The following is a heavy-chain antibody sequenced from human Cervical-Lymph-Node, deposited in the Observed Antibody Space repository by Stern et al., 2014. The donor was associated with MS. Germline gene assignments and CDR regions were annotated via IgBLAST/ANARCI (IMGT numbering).Heavy chain of an antibody. D-gene: IGHD2-2*01. V-gene: IGHV3-21*01. J-gene: IGHJ5*02. CDR1: GFNLSSYA. CDR3: ASSIVVVPAAENKGFDP. CDR2: ISSSSTYM. Sequence: EEQLVESGGGLVKPGGSLRLSCAASGFNLSSYAMNWVRQAPGQGLEWISSISSSSTYMYHADSVKGRFTISRDNAKNSLYLQMKSLRAEDTGVYYCASSIVVVPAAENKGFDPWGQGTLVTVSS.